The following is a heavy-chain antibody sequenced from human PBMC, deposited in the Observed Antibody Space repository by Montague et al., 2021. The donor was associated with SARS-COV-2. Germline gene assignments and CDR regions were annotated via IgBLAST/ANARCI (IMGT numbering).Heavy chain of an antibody. CDR3: ARRTYDILTGYDYGIGY. J-gene: IGHJ6*02. Sequence: PALVKPTQTLTLTCTFSGFSLSTSGMCVSWIRQPPGKALEWLARIDWDDDQYYSTSLKTRLTISKDTSKNQVVLTMTNMDPVDTATYYCARRTYDILTGYDYGIGYWGQGTTVTVSS. V-gene: IGHV2-70*11. CDR1: GFSLSTSGMC. CDR2: IDWDDDQ. D-gene: IGHD3-9*01.